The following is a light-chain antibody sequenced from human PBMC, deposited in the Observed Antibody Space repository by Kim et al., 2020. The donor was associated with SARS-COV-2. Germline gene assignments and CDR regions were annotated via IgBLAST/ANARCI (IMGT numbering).Light chain of an antibody. Sequence: GKTGTISGTRSSGSIASNYVQWYQQRPGSAPTTVIYEDNQRPSGVPDRFSGSIDSSSNSASLTISGLKTEDEADYYCQSYDSSNRVFGGGTQLTVL. V-gene: IGLV6-57*03. J-gene: IGLJ3*02. CDR1: SGSIASNY. CDR2: EDN. CDR3: QSYDSSNRV.